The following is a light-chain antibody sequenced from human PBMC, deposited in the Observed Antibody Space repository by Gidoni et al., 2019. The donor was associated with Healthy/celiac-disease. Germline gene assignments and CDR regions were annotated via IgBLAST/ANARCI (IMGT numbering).Light chain of an antibody. CDR3: QQYGSSPWT. J-gene: IGKJ1*01. V-gene: IGKV3-20*01. Sequence: DSVLPHAPGTLSLSPGERATLSSRASQSVSSSYLAWYQQKPGQAPRLLIYGASSMATGIPDRFSGSGSGTDFTLTISSQEPEDFAVYYCQQYGSSPWTVGQGTKVEIK. CDR1: QSVSSSY. CDR2: GAS.